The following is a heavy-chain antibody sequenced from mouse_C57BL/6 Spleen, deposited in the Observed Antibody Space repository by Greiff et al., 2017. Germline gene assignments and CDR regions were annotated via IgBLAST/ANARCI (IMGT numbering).Heavy chain of an antibody. CDR1: GFTFSDYG. CDR2: ISNLAYSI. J-gene: IGHJ4*01. Sequence: EVQRVESGGGLVQPGGSLKLSCAASGFTFSDYGMAWVRQAPRKGPEWVAFISNLAYSIYYADTVTGRFTISRENAKNTLYLEMSSLRSEDTAMYYCARHNNGAMDYWGQGTSVTVSS. V-gene: IGHV5-15*01. CDR3: ARHNNGAMDY.